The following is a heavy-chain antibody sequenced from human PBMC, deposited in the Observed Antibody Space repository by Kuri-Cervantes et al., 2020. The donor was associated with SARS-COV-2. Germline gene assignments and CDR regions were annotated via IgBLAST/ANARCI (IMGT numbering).Heavy chain of an antibody. J-gene: IGHJ3*02. V-gene: IGHV4-61*09. CDR2: IYTSGST. CDR1: GGSISSGSYY. CDR3: ARHMAGAHDAFDI. D-gene: IGHD6-19*01. Sequence: SETLSLTCTVSGGSISSGSYYWSWIRQPAGKGLEWIGYIYTSGSTNYNPSLKSRVTISVDTSKNQFSLKLSSVTVADTAVYYCARHMAGAHDAFDIWGQGTMVTVSS.